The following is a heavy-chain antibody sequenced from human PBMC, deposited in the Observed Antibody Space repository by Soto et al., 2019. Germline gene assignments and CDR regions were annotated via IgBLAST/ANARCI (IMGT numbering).Heavy chain of an antibody. Sequence: EVQLLESGGGLVQPGGSLRLSCAASGFTFSSYAMSWVRQAPGKGLEWVSAISGSGGSTYYADSVKGRFTISRDNSKNTLYLQMNSLRAEDTAVYYCAFSSQLIEDNYDILTGYFGGAFDIWGQGTMVTVSS. CDR2: ISGSGGST. CDR1: GFTFSSYA. D-gene: IGHD3-9*01. J-gene: IGHJ3*02. CDR3: AFSSQLIEDNYDILTGYFGGAFDI. V-gene: IGHV3-23*01.